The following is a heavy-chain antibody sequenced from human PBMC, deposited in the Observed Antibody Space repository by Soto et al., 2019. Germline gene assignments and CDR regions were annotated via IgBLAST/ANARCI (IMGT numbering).Heavy chain of an antibody. V-gene: IGHV3-7*05. CDR1: GFNFSSCW. CDR3: AREFIAVAGAGRVYYYGMDV. Sequence: GGSLRLSCAASGFNFSSCWMNWVRQVPGKGLEWVANIKQDGSVKYYADSVKGRFTISRDNAKNSLYLQMNSLRAEDTAVYYCAREFIAVAGAGRVYYYGMDVWGQGTTVTVSS. D-gene: IGHD6-19*01. J-gene: IGHJ6*02. CDR2: IKQDGSVK.